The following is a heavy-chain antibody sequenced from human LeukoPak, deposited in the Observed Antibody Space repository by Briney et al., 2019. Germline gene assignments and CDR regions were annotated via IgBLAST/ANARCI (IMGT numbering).Heavy chain of an antibody. V-gene: IGHV1-2*02. J-gene: IGHJ4*02. D-gene: IGHD5-12*01. CDR2: INPNSGGT. CDR1: GYTFTDYY. CDR3: AREEWWLRRGFDY. Sequence: GASLEVSCKASGYTFTDYYMHWVRQAPGQGLEWMGWINPNSGGTNYAQKFQGRVTMTRDTSISTAYMELSRLRSDDTAVYYCAREEWWLRRGFDYWGQGTLVTVSS.